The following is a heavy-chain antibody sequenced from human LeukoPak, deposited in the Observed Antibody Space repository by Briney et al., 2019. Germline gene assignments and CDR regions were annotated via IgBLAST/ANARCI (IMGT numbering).Heavy chain of an antibody. V-gene: IGHV4-59*08. J-gene: IGHJ4*02. CDR1: AGSINTYY. Sequence: SETLSLTCTVSAGSINTYYGSWIRQAPGKGLEWIGHIYYSGNTNYNPSLNSRVTISVDTSKNQFSLRLGSVTAADTAVYYCARRGDYVGLDYWGQGILVTVSS. CDR3: ARRGDYVGLDY. D-gene: IGHD4-17*01. CDR2: IYYSGNT.